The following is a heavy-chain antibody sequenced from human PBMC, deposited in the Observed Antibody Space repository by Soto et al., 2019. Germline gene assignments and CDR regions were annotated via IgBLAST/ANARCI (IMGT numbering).Heavy chain of an antibody. D-gene: IGHD3-9*01. Sequence: GASVKVSCKASGYTFTSYYMHWVRQAPGQGLGWMGIINPSGGSTSYAQKFQGRVTMTRDTSTSTVYMELSSLRSEDTAVYYCARDLLMTRNDILTGYYDYHYGMDVWGQGTTVTVSS. CDR1: GYTFTSYY. CDR3: ARDLLMTRNDILTGYYDYHYGMDV. J-gene: IGHJ6*02. CDR2: INPSGGST. V-gene: IGHV1-46*01.